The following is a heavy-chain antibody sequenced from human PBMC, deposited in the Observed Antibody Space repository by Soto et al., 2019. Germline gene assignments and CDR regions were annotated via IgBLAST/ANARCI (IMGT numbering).Heavy chain of an antibody. Sequence: SETLSLTCAVYGGSFSGYYWSWIRQPPGKGLEWIGEINHSGSTNYNPSLKSRVTISVDTSKNQFSLKLSSVTAADTAVYYCARGRINCSGGSCYSKYYSYYYMDVCGKGTTVTVSS. CDR1: GGSFSGYY. CDR2: INHSGST. V-gene: IGHV4-34*01. J-gene: IGHJ6*03. CDR3: ARGRINCSGGSCYSKYYSYYYMDV. D-gene: IGHD2-15*01.